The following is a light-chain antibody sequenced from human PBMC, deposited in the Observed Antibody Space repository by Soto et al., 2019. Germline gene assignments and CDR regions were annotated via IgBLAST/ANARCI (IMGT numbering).Light chain of an antibody. CDR3: SSYAATYSYV. CDR1: SSDVGGYNY. J-gene: IGLJ1*01. V-gene: IGLV2-11*01. CDR2: GVS. Sequence: SALTQPRSVSGSPGQSVTISCTGTSSDVGGYNYVSWYQQHPGTAPKLIIFGVSKRPSGVPDRFSGSKSGNTASLSISGLQAEDEADYSCSSYAATYSYVLGTGTKVTVL.